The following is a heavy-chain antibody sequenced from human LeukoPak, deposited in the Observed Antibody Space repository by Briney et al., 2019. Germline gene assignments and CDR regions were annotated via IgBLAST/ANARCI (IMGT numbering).Heavy chain of an antibody. D-gene: IGHD1-26*01. CDR1: GGSISSGSSY. V-gene: IGHV4-30-2*01. CDR2: INHSGST. J-gene: IGHJ3*02. Sequence: SQTLSLTCTVSGGSISSGSSYWSWIRQPPGKGLEWIGEINHSGSTNYNPSLKSRVTISVDTSKNQFSLKLSSVTAADTAVYYCARTIDSGSSRYAFDIWGQGTMVTVSS. CDR3: ARTIDSGSSRYAFDI.